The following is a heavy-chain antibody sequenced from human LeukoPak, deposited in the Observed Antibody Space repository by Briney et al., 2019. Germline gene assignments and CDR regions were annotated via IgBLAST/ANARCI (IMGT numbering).Heavy chain of an antibody. J-gene: IGHJ4*02. CDR3: ARGFRGYSGYGWYFDY. CDR2: THYSGST. D-gene: IGHD5-12*01. Sequence: SETLSLTCTVSGGSISSYLWNWIRQPPGKGLEWIGYTHYSGSTNYNPSLKSRVTMSLDTSKNQFSLKLSSVTAADTAVYYCARGFRGYSGYGWYFDYWGQGILVTVSS. V-gene: IGHV4-59*01. CDR1: GGSISSYL.